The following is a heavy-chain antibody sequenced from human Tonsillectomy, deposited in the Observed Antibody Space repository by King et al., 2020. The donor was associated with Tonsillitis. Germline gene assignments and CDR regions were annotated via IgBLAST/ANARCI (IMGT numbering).Heavy chain of an antibody. CDR1: GLTFSSNW. V-gene: IGHV3-74*01. CDR3: ARVAYCGGDCYGGAFDY. D-gene: IGHD2-21*02. J-gene: IGHJ4*02. CDR2: INSEGSST. Sequence: VKLVESGGGLVQPGGCLKLSCAAFGLTFSSNWRHWVRQSPGKGLVWVSRINSEGSSTRYGESVKGLFNILRDNAKNTLYLQMNSLRAEDTAVYYCARVAYCGGDCYGGAFDYWGQGTLVTVSS.